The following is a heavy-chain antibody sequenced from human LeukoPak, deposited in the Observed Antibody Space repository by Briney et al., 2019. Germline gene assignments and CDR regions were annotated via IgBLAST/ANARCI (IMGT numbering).Heavy chain of an antibody. CDR2: ISGNGDNT. V-gene: IGHV3-64D*06. CDR1: GFTFSVYT. J-gene: IGHJ4*02. Sequence: GGSLRLSCSASGFTFSVYTMHWVRHAPGKGLEFVSAISGNGDNTFYADSMKGRFTISRDNSKNTLWLQMSSLRDDDTAVYYCVKDRSGTYTFDYWGQGTLVTVSS. D-gene: IGHD1-26*01. CDR3: VKDRSGTYTFDY.